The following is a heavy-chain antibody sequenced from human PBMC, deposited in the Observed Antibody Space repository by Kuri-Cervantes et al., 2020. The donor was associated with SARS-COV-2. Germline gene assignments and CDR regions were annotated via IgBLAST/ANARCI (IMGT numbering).Heavy chain of an antibody. CDR2: IYSGGST. J-gene: IGHJ2*01. Sequence: ETLSLTCAASGFTVSSNYMSWVRQAPGKGLEWVSVIYSGGSTYYADSVKGRFTISRDNSKNTLYLQMNSLRAEDTAVYYCAKGSKNWYFDLWGRGTLVTGLL. D-gene: IGHD2/OR15-2a*01. CDR3: AKGSKNWYFDL. V-gene: IGHV3-53*01. CDR1: GFTVSSNY.